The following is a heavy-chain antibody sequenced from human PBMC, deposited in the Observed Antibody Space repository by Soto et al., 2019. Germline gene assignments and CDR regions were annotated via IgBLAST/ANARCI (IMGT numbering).Heavy chain of an antibody. CDR2: ISSSSSYI. CDR3: ARDRGAARQYYYYYYGMDV. Sequence: GGSLRLSCAASGFTCSSYSMTWVRQGPFTGPEWVSSISSSSSYIYYADSEQGRFTIARDKAKNSLYPHMNSLRAEDTAVSFCARDRGAARQYYYYYYGMDVWGQGTTVTVSS. V-gene: IGHV3-21*01. D-gene: IGHD6-6*01. CDR1: GFTCSSYS. J-gene: IGHJ6*02.